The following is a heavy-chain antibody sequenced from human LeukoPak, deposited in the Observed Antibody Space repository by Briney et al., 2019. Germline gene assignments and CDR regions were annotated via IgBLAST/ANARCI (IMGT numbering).Heavy chain of an antibody. Sequence: GGSLRLSCAASGFTFSSNWMHWVRQAPGKGLVWVSRISGDGSTIDYADSVRARFTISRDNAKNTVYLQMNSLRAEDTAVYYCTRSVDYWGQGTLVTVSS. J-gene: IGHJ4*02. CDR3: TRSVDY. CDR2: ISGDGSTI. CDR1: GFTFSSNW. V-gene: IGHV3-74*01.